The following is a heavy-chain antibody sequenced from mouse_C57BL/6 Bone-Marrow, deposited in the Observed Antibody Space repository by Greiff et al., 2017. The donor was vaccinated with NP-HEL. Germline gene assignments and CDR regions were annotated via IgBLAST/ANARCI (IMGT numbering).Heavy chain of an antibody. Sequence: QVQLQQSGAELARPGASVKLSCKASGYTFTSYGISWVKQRTGQGLEWIGEIYPRSGNTYYNEKFKGKATLTADKSSSTAYRELRSLTSEDSAVYFCARGGITTVVARLDYWGQGTTLTVSS. J-gene: IGHJ2*01. CDR3: ARGGITTVVARLDY. CDR1: GYTFTSYG. CDR2: IYPRSGNT. V-gene: IGHV1-81*01. D-gene: IGHD1-1*01.